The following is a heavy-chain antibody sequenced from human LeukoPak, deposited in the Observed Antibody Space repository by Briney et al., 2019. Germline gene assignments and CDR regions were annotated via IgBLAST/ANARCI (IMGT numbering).Heavy chain of an antibody. CDR2: INHSGST. V-gene: IGHV4-34*01. CDR3: ARHRRVNFDY. J-gene: IGHJ4*02. CDR1: GGSFSGYY. D-gene: IGHD3-10*01. Sequence: SETLSLTCAVYGGSFSGYYWSWIRQPPGKGLEWIGEINHSGSTNYNPSLKSRVTISVDTSKNQFSLKLSSVTAADTAVYYCARHRRVNFDYWGQGTLVTVSS.